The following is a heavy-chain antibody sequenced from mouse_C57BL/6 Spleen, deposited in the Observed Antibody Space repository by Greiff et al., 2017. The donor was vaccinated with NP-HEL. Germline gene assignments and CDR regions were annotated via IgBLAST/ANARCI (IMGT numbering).Heavy chain of an antibody. CDR1: GYAFSSYW. J-gene: IGHJ4*01. CDR3: ARLYDYDNGYYAMDY. D-gene: IGHD2-4*01. Sequence: QVHVKQSGAELVKPGASVKISCKASGYAFSSYWMNWVKQRPGKGLEWIGQIYPGDGDTNYNGKFNGKATMTADKSSSTAYMQLSSLTSEDSAVYFCARLYDYDNGYYAMDYWGQGTSVTVSS. V-gene: IGHV1-80*01. CDR2: IYPGDGDT.